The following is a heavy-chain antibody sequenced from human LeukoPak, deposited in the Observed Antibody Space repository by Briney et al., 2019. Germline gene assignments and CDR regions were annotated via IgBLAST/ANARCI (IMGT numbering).Heavy chain of an antibody. Sequence: GASVKVSCKASGYTFTSYGISWVRQAPGQGLEWMGWMNPNSGNTGYAQKFQGRVTMTRNTSISTAYMELSSLRSEDTAVYYCASGGDYYDSSGYSDAFGIWGQGTMVTVSS. CDR1: GYTFTSYG. J-gene: IGHJ3*02. D-gene: IGHD3-22*01. CDR3: ASGGDYYDSSGYSDAFGI. V-gene: IGHV1-8*02. CDR2: MNPNSGNT.